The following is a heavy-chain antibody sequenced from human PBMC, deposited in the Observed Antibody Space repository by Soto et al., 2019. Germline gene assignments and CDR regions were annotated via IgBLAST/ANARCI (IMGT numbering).Heavy chain of an antibody. D-gene: IGHD3-22*01. CDR1: GGSISSYY. CDR3: ARDLDYDSSVSDAFDI. CDR2: IYYSGST. Sequence: SETLSLTCTVSGGSISSYYWSWIRQPPGKGLEWIGYIYYSGSTNYNPSLKSRVTISVDTSKNQFSLKLSSVTAADTAVYYCARDLDYDSSVSDAFDIWGKGTMVTVSS. V-gene: IGHV4-59*01. J-gene: IGHJ3*02.